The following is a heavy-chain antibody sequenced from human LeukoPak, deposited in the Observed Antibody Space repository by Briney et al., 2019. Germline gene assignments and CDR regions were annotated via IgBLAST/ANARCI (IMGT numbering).Heavy chain of an antibody. V-gene: IGHV3-48*01. CDR3: ARDSRGSGSRYYFDY. D-gene: IGHD3-10*01. J-gene: IGHJ4*02. Sequence: GGSLRLSYAASGFTFSSYSMNWVRQAPGKGLEWVSYISSSSSTIYYADSVKGRFTISRDNAKNSLYLQMNSLRAEDTAVYYCARDSRGSGSRYYFDYWGQGTLVTVSS. CDR1: GFTFSSYS. CDR2: ISSSSSTI.